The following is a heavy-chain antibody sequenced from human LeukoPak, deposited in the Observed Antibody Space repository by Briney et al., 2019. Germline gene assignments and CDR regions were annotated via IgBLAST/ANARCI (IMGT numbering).Heavy chain of an antibody. CDR3: ARATYDSSDYFYPYFDY. V-gene: IGHV4-4*07. Sequence: PSETLSLTCTVPGASISTYYWTWIRQPAGRGLEWIGRVSTSGLTKYNPSLKNLVIMSVDPSKNQFSLNLTSVTAADTAVYYCARATYDSSDYFYPYFDYWGQGTLVTVSS. J-gene: IGHJ4*02. CDR2: VSTSGLT. D-gene: IGHD3-22*01. CDR1: GASISTYY.